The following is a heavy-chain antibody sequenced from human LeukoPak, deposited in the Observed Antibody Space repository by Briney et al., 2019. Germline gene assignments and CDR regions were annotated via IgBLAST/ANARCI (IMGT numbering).Heavy chain of an antibody. J-gene: IGHJ4*02. D-gene: IGHD3-22*01. CDR2: IIPILGIA. Sequence: SVKVSCKASGGTFSSYTISWVRQAPGQGLEWMGRIIPILGIANYAQKFQGRVTITADKSTSTAYMELSSLRSEDTAVYYCAREIPYYDSSSYYFDYWRQGTLVTVSS. CDR3: AREIPYYDSSSYYFDY. CDR1: GGTFSSYT. V-gene: IGHV1-69*04.